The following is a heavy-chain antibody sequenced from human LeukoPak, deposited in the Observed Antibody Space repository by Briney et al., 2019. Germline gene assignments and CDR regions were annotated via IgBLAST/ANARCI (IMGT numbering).Heavy chain of an antibody. CDR3: ARDDSSGFLDY. D-gene: IGHD5-12*01. CDR2: IYYSGST. J-gene: IGHJ4*02. V-gene: IGHV4-59*01. Sequence: PSETLSLTCTVSGGSISSYYWSWIRQPLGKGLEWIGYIYYSGSTNYNPSLKSRVTISVDTSKNQFSLKLSSVTAADTAVYYCARDDSSGFLDYWGQGTLVTVSS. CDR1: GGSISSYY.